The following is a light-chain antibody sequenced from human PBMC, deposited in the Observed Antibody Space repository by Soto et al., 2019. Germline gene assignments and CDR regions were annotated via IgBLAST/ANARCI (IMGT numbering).Light chain of an antibody. J-gene: IGKJ1*01. Sequence: EVVMRQSPATLSVSPGEGATLSCRASQSVSSSYLAWYQQKPGQAPRLLIYGASSRATGIPDRFSGRGSGTDFTLTISRLEPEDFAVYYCQQYGSSPPWTFGQGTKVDIK. V-gene: IGKV3-20*01. CDR2: GAS. CDR3: QQYGSSPPWT. CDR1: QSVSSSY.